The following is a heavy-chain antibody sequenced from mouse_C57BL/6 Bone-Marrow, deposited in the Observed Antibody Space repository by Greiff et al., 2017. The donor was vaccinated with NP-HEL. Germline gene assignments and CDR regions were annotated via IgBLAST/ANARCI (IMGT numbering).Heavy chain of an antibody. CDR3: ARKNDYDEGGYAMDY. D-gene: IGHD2-4*01. J-gene: IGHJ4*01. V-gene: IGHV1-63*01. CDR1: GYTFTNYW. CDR2: IYPGGGYT. Sequence: VQVVESGAELVRPGTSVKMSCKASGYTFTNYWIGWAKQRPGHGLEWIGDIYPGGGYTNYNEKFKGKATLTADKSSSTAYMQFSSLTSEDSAIYYCARKNDYDEGGYAMDYWGQGTSVTVSS.